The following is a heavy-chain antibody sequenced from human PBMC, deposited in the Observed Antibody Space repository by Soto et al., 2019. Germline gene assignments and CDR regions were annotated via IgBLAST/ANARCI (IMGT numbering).Heavy chain of an antibody. J-gene: IGHJ4*02. CDR3: VRGDGGYFDH. Sequence: QVPLVQSGVEVKKPGASVKVSCKAMGYTFSNYGLSWVRQAPGEGLEWLGWISGYNGHTKNAQKVQDRVTLTTDTSANTAYLELRSLRSDDTAVYYCVRGDGGYFDHWGQGTLVLVSS. D-gene: IGHD3-16*01. CDR2: ISGYNGHT. CDR1: GYTFSNYG. V-gene: IGHV1-18*01.